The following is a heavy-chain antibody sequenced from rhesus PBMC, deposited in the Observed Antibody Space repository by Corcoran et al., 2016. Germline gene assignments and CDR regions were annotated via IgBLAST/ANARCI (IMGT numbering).Heavy chain of an antibody. CDR3: ASDPDTAGTGPFDY. CDR1: GGSISSSY. V-gene: IGHV4-169*02. Sequence: QLQLQESGPGLVKPSETLSVTRAVSGGSISSSYWSWIRQAPGKGLEWIGYIYGSGSSTNYNPSLKSRVTLSVDTSKNQLSLKLSAVTAADTAVYYCASDPDTAGTGPFDYWGQGVLVTVSS. D-gene: IGHD5-30*01. J-gene: IGHJ4*01. CDR2: IYGSGSST.